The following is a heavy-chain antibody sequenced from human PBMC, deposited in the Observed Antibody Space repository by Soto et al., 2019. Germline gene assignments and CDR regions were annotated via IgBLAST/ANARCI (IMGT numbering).Heavy chain of an antibody. Sequence: PGGSLRLSCAASGFTFSNYWMHWVRQAPGKGLVWVSRINSDGSSTMYADSVKGRFTIFRDNAKNTLYLQMNSLRAEDTAVYYCARDPAPIGWYDSWGQGTLVTVSS. CDR3: ARDPAPIGWYDS. J-gene: IGHJ5*01. CDR1: GFTFSNYW. V-gene: IGHV3-74*03. CDR2: INSDGSST.